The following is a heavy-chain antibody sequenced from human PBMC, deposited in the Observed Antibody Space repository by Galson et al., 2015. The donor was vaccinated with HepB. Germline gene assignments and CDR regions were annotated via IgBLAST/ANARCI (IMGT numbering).Heavy chain of an antibody. CDR2: IEGTGRT. CDR3: AIGIEMVTIADY. Sequence: SLRLSRAASGFTVNSNYMSWVRLTPGRGLEWVSAIEGTGRTDYADSVEGRFTISRDNSKDTLYLQMNSLRAEDTAVYYCAIGIEMVTIADYWGLGTLVTVSS. D-gene: IGHD5-24*01. J-gene: IGHJ4*02. CDR1: GFTVNSNY. V-gene: IGHV3-53*01.